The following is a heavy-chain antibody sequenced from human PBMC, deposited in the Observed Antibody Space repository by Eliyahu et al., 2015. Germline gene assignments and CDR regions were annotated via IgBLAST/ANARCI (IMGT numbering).Heavy chain of an antibody. CDR2: ISNRGVKT. J-gene: IGHJ4*02. V-gene: IGHV3-23*01. D-gene: IGHD3-10*01. CDR1: GLSFSXYA. CDR3: AIDLDSWDGSGTYYAF. Sequence: VQVLESGGGLVQPGRSLRISCTASGLSFSXYALSWVRQAPGKGLEWVSSISNRGVKTYYAESVKGRATVSRDNSKNTVYLQMNSLRPEDTAMYFCAIDLDSWDGSGTYYAFWGQGTLVTVSS.